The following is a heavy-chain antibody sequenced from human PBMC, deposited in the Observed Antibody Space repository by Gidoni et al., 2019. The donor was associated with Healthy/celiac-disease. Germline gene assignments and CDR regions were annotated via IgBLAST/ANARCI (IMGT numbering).Heavy chain of an antibody. Sequence: QVQLVESGGDVVQPGRSLILYCAASGFTFSSYDMHWVRQAPGKGLECVAVISYDGSNQYYADSVKGRFTISSDNSKNTLYLQMNSLRAEDTAVYYCARVRYSSGWYLDYWGQGTLVTVSS. CDR1: GFTFSSYD. D-gene: IGHD6-19*01. V-gene: IGHV3-30-3*01. J-gene: IGHJ4*02. CDR3: ARVRYSSGWYLDY. CDR2: ISYDGSNQ.